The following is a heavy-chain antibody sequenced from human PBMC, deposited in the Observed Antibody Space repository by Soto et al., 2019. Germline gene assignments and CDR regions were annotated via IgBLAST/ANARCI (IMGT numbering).Heavy chain of an antibody. J-gene: IGHJ4*02. CDR1: GDAFTNYI. CDR3: ARGRDQPPVGLYFDS. Sequence: QVQLVQSGAEVKKPGSSVKVSCKASGDAFTNYIFDWVRQAPGQGLEWMGGIIPMFGTPKYAKTFQDRVTISADVSRGTAYLELSSLRFDDTAVYYCARGRDQPPVGLYFDSWGEGTRVTVSS. D-gene: IGHD1-26*01. CDR2: IIPMFGTP. V-gene: IGHV1-69*01.